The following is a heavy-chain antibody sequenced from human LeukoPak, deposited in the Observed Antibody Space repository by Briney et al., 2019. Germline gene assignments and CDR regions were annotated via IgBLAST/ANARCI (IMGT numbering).Heavy chain of an antibody. CDR3: ASSDPPRFWSGYCNGNYGPGSYYTHFDY. CDR1: GGSFSGYY. D-gene: IGHD3-10*01. Sequence: SETLSLTCAVYGGSFSGYYWSWIRQPPGKGLEWIGEINHSGSTNYNPSLKSRVTISVDTSKNQFSLKLSSVTAADTAVYYCASSDPPRFWSGYCNGNYGPGSYYTHFDYWGQGTLVTVSS. J-gene: IGHJ4*02. CDR2: INHSGST. V-gene: IGHV4-34*01.